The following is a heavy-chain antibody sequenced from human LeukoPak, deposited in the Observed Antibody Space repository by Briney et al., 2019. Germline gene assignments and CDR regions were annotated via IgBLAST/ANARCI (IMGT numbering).Heavy chain of an antibody. CDR1: RYTFTDYY. Sequence: ASVKVSCKASRYTFTDYYMHWVRQAPGQGLEWMAWINPNSGATSSAQKFHGRVTLTRDTSTSTAYMELSRLRSDDTAVYYCARDSAVYDSSGYFLHAFDIWGQGTMVTVSS. CDR2: INPNSGAT. CDR3: ARDSAVYDSSGYFLHAFDI. J-gene: IGHJ3*02. V-gene: IGHV1-2*02. D-gene: IGHD3-22*01.